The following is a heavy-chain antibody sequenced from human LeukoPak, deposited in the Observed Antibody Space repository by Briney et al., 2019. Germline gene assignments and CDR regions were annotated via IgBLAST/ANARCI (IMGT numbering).Heavy chain of an antibody. Sequence: GGSLRLSCAASGFTFSTYSMNWVRQAPGGGREWASYISSSGNNIYYADSVKGRFTISRDNAKNSLYLQMNSLRAEDTAVYYCAGYCSGGSCYPPRYYYYYMDVWGKGTTVTVSS. D-gene: IGHD2-15*01. CDR2: ISSSGNNI. CDR3: AGYCSGGSCYPPRYYYYYMDV. CDR1: GFTFSTYS. J-gene: IGHJ6*03. V-gene: IGHV3-48*01.